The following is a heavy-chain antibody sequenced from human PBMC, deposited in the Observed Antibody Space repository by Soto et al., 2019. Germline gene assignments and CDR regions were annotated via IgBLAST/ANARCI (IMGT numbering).Heavy chain of an antibody. CDR2: INHSGST. D-gene: IGHD2-15*01. CDR1: GGCFSGYY. J-gene: IGHJ6*03. V-gene: IGHV4-34*01. Sequence: PSETLSLSCAVYGGCFSGYYRGCIRQPPGKGLEWIGEINHSGSTNYNPSLKSRVTISVDTSKNQFSLKLSSVTAADTAVYYCARGGYCSGGSCRDEAYYYYYYMDVWGKGTTVT. CDR3: ARGGYCSGGSCRDEAYYYYYYMDV.